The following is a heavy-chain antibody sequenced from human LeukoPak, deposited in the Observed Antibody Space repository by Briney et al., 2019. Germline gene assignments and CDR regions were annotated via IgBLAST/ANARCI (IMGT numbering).Heavy chain of an antibody. CDR1: GGSISSSSYY. J-gene: IGHJ4*02. CDR3: ARLPGRVVVPAAHQDY. D-gene: IGHD2-2*01. Sequence: SETLSLTCTVSGGSISSSSYYWGWIRQPPGKGLEWIGSIYYSGSTYYNPSLKSRVTISVDTSKNQFSLKLSSVTAADTAVYYCARLPGRVVVPAAHQDYWGQGTLVTVSS. V-gene: IGHV4-39*07. CDR2: IYYSGST.